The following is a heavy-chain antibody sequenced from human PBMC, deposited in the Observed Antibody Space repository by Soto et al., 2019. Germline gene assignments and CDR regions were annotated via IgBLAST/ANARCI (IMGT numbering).Heavy chain of an antibody. V-gene: IGHV1-69*08. Sequence: QVQLVQSGAEVKKPGSSVKVSCKASGGTFSSYTISWVRQAPGQGLEWMGRIIPILGIANYAQKFQGRVTITADQSTSTAYMELSSRGSEDTAVDYCARDGLGSGYYNGLDYWGQGTLVTVSS. J-gene: IGHJ4*02. D-gene: IGHD3-3*01. CDR2: IIPILGIA. CDR1: GGTFSSYT. CDR3: ARDGLGSGYYNGLDY.